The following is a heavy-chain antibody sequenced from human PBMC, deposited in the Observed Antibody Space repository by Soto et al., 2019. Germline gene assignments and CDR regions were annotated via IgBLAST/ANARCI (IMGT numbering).Heavy chain of an antibody. V-gene: IGHV6-1*01. CDR3: TRALSGSYDH. CDR1: GDSVSSKSAA. CDR2: TYYRSKWST. Sequence: SQTLSLTCAISGDSVSSKSAAWNWIRQSPSRGLEWLGRTYYRSKWSTDYAISVKSRITINPDTSNNHFSLQLKSVTPEDTAVYYCTRALSGSYDHWGQGTLVTVFS. J-gene: IGHJ5*02. D-gene: IGHD1-26*01.